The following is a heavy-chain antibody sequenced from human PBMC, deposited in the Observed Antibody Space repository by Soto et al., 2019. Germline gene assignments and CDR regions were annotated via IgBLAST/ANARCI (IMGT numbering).Heavy chain of an antibody. Sequence: ASVKVSCKASGYTFTSYALHWVRQAPGQRLEWMGWINAGNGNTKYSQKFQGRVTITRDTSASTAYMELSSLRSEDTAVYYCARESSIWTGDYPPKFYFDYWGQGTLVTVSS. J-gene: IGHJ4*02. D-gene: IGHD3-9*01. CDR2: INAGNGNT. CDR1: GYTFTSYA. V-gene: IGHV1-3*01. CDR3: ARESSIWTGDYPPKFYFDY.